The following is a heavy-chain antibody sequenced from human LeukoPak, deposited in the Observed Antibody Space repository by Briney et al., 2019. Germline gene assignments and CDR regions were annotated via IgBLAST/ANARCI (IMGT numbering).Heavy chain of an antibody. CDR2: IYYSGST. CDR3: ARDHSALVTPFYFDY. J-gene: IGHJ4*02. CDR1: GGSISSYY. Sequence: SETLSLTCTVSGGSISSYYWSWIRQPPGEGLGWIGYIYYSGSTNYNPSLKSRVTISVDTSKNQFSLKLSSVTAADTAVYYCARDHSALVTPFYFDYWGQGTLVTVSS. D-gene: IGHD4-23*01. V-gene: IGHV4-59*01.